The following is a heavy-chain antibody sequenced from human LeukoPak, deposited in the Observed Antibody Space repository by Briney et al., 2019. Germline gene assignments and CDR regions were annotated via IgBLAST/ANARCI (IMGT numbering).Heavy chain of an antibody. Sequence: SETLSLTCTVSGGSISSYYWSWIRQPPGKGLEWIGYIYYSGSTNYNPSLKSRVTISVDTSKNQFSLKLSSVTAADTAVYYCARVSGATFYYYMDVWGKGTTVTISS. J-gene: IGHJ6*03. D-gene: IGHD1-26*01. CDR2: IYYSGST. CDR3: ARVSGATFYYYMDV. V-gene: IGHV4-59*01. CDR1: GGSISSYY.